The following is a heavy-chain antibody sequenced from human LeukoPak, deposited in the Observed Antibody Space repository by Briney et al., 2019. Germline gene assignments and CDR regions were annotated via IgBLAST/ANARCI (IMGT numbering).Heavy chain of an antibody. D-gene: IGHD6-13*01. CDR3: AREALRIAAAGNLTWFYP. J-gene: IGHJ5*02. CDR2: INPNSGGT. V-gene: IGHV1-2*02. CDR1: GYTFTSYY. Sequence: ASVKVSCKASGYTFTSYYMHWVRQAPGQGLEWMGWINPNSGGTNYAQKFQGRVTMTRDTSISTAYMELSRLRSDDPAVYYCAREALRIAAAGNLTWFYPWGQGTPVTVSS.